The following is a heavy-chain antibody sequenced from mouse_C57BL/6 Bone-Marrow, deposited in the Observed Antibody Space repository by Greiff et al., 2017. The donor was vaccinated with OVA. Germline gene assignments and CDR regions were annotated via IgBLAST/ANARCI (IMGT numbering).Heavy chain of an antibody. J-gene: IGHJ1*03. CDR2: IYPGSGNT. D-gene: IGHD1-1*01. CDR3: AREGGGGSRDFDV. V-gene: IGHV1-76*01. Sequence: VQLQQSGAELVRPGASVKLSCKASGYTFTDYYINWVKQRPGQGLEWIARIYPGSGNTYYNEKFKGKATLTAEKSSSTAYMQLSSLTSEDSAVYFCAREGGGGSRDFDVWGTGTTVTVSS. CDR1: GYTFTDYY.